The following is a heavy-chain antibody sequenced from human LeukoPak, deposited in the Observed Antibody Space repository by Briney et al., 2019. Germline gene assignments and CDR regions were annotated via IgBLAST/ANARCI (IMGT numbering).Heavy chain of an antibody. CDR1: GFTFSSYE. D-gene: IGHD7-27*01. CDR3: AGGWGSGDY. CDR2: ISSSGSTI. V-gene: IGHV3-48*03. J-gene: IGHJ4*02. Sequence: LSGGSLRLSCAASGFTFSSYEMNWVRQAPGKGLEWVSYISSSGSTIYYADSVKGRFTISRDNAKNSLYLQMNSLRAEDTAVYYCAGGWGSGDYWGQGTLVTVSS.